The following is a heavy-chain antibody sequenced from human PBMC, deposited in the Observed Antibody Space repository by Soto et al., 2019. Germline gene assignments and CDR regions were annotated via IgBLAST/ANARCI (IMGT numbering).Heavy chain of an antibody. CDR3: ASHQDYDDTSGYPDY. CDR1: GFTFSSYS. D-gene: IGHD3-22*01. CDR2: ISSCSSTI. Sequence: EVQLVESGGGLVQPGGSLRLSCAASGFTFSSYSMNWVRQAPGKGLEWVSYISSCSSTIYYAVSVKGRFTISRDNAKNSLHLQMNSLIYEDTAVYYCASHQDYDDTSGYPDYWGQGALVTVSS. V-gene: IGHV3-48*02. J-gene: IGHJ4*02.